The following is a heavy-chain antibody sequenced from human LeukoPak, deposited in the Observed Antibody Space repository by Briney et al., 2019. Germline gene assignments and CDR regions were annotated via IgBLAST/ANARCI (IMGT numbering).Heavy chain of an antibody. CDR3: ARVPTPVVPAAPY. Sequence: PSETLSLTCTVSGGSISSGDYYWSWIRQPPGKGLEWIGYIYYSGSTYYNPSLKSRVTISVDTSKNQFSLKLSSVTAADTAVYYCARVPTPVVPAAPYWGQGTLVTVSS. V-gene: IGHV4-30-4*01. CDR2: IYYSGST. CDR1: GGSISSGDYY. D-gene: IGHD2-2*01. J-gene: IGHJ4*02.